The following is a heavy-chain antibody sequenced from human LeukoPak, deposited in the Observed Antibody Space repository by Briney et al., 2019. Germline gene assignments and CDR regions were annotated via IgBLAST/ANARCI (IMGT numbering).Heavy chain of an antibody. V-gene: IGHV3-48*01. CDR3: ASKRKTGTTRGAFDI. J-gene: IGHJ3*02. CDR2: IRSSGSTI. D-gene: IGHD1-7*01. CDR1: GFTFSSYA. Sequence: PGGSLRLSCAASGFTFSSYAMSWVRQAPGKGLEWVSYIRSSGSTIYYADSVKGRFTISRDNAKNSLYLQMNSLRAEDTAVYYCASKRKTGTTRGAFDIWGQGTMVTVSS.